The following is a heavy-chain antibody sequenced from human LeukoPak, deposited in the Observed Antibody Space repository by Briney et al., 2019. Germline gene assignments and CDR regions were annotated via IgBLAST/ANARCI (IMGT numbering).Heavy chain of an antibody. V-gene: IGHV3-21*01. CDR1: GFSFSSYN. CDR3: ARDPYSGAYGNTYYYYMDV. J-gene: IGHJ6*03. CDR2: ITTSRTYT. D-gene: IGHD1-26*01. Sequence: GGSLRLSCEASGFSFSSYNIDWVRQTPGKGLERISSITTSRTYTFYADSVKGRFTISRDNARNSLYLPMNSLTSEDTAVYSCARDPYSGAYGNTYYYYMDVWGKGTTVTISS.